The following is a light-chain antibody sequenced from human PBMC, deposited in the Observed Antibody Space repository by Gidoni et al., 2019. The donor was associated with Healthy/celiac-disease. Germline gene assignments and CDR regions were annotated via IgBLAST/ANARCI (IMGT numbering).Light chain of an antibody. CDR2: DAS. Sequence: EIVLTQSPATLSLSPGERATLSCRASQSVSSYLAWYQQKPGQAPRLLIYDASNRATGIPARFSGSGSGTDFTLTISSLEPEDFAVYYCQQRSNWPPKTTCGPXTKVDIK. V-gene: IGKV3-11*01. CDR3: QQRSNWPPKTT. J-gene: IGKJ3*01. CDR1: QSVSSY.